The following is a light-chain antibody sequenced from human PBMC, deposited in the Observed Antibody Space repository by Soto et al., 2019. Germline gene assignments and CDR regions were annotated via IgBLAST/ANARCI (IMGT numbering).Light chain of an antibody. J-gene: IGKJ1*01. CDR1: PAIASF. CDR3: QQLNGSTWT. V-gene: IGKV1-9*01. CDR2: GAS. Sequence: IHLTQSPSSLSASVGYIVTITCRASPAIASFLAWYQQKPGTAPKLLIYGASTLQSGVPSRFSGSRYGTDYTLTIASMKPEDFATYYCQQLNGSTWTFGHGTKVDIK.